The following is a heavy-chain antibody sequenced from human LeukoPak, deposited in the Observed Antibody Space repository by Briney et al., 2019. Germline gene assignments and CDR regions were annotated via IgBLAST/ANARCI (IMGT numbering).Heavy chain of an antibody. Sequence: QSGGSLRLSCVASGFTFSTYAMSWVRQAPGKGLEWVSTISGSGGSTYYADSVKGRFTISRDSSKNTLYLQMNSLRAEDTAVYYCARIGEMSDYAGLDYWGQGTLVTVSS. CDR1: GFTFSTYA. CDR3: ARIGEMSDYAGLDY. V-gene: IGHV3-23*01. D-gene: IGHD4-17*01. CDR2: ISGSGGST. J-gene: IGHJ4*02.